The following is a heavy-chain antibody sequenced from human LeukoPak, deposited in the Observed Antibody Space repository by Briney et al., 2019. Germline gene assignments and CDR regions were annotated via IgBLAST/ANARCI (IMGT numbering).Heavy chain of an antibody. Sequence: QSGGSLRLSCAAPGFTFSSYWMHWVRQAPGEGLGWVSRINGDGSNTSYTDSVKGQFTISRDNAKNTLYLQMNSLRAEDTAVYYCASAVPGYSSGWYFDYWGQGTLVTVSS. CDR2: INGDGSNT. CDR3: ASAVPGYSSGWYFDY. D-gene: IGHD6-19*01. CDR1: GFTFSSYW. J-gene: IGHJ4*02. V-gene: IGHV3-74*01.